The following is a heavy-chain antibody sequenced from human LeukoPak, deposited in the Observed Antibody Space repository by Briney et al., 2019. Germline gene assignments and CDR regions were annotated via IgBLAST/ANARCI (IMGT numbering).Heavy chain of an antibody. CDR3: AKDGEYSSSPGAFDI. CDR1: GFTFSSYG. D-gene: IGHD6-6*01. J-gene: IGHJ3*02. V-gene: IGHV3-30*02. Sequence: GGSLRLSCAASGFTFSSYGMHWVRQAPGKGLEWVAFIRYDGGNKHYADSVQGRFTISRDDSKNTLSLQMNSLRAEDTAVYYCAKDGEYSSSPGAFDIWGQGTMVTVSS. CDR2: IRYDGGNK.